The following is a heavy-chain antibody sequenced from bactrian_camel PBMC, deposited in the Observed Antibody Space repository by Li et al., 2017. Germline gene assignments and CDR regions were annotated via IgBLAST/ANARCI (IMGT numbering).Heavy chain of an antibody. V-gene: IGHV3S53*01. CDR1: PINADAHC. J-gene: IGHJ4*01. D-gene: IGHD1*01. Sequence: HVQLVESGGGEVQAGGSLTLSCTIAPINADAHCMGWFRQAPGKEREWVAGLDSDGRTTSGDFVRGRFAISKESAKRILFLQMTSLKVDDTAVYYCVADPTWFTRTRCAEAIPADVQSDKGTQVTVS. CDR2: LDSDGRT.